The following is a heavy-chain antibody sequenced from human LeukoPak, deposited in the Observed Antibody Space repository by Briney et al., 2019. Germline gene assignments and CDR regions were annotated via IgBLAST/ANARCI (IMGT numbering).Heavy chain of an antibody. V-gene: IGHV3-30*02. CDR2: IRYDGSNK. J-gene: IGHJ6*03. D-gene: IGHD6-6*01. CDR1: GFTFSSYG. Sequence: QPGGSLRLSCAASGFTFSSYGMHWVRQAPGKGLEWVAFIRYDGSNKYYADSVKGRFTISRDNSKNTLYLQMNSLRAEDTAVYYCAKVSSIAARPSDYYYYYMDVWGKGTTVTVSS. CDR3: AKVSSIAARPSDYYYYYMDV.